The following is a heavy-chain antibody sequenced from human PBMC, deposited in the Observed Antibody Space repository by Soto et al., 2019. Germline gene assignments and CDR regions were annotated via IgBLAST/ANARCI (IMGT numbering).Heavy chain of an antibody. CDR2: ISAYNGNT. CDR1: GYTFTSYG. Sequence: ASVKVSCKASGYTFTSYGISWVRQAPGQGLEWMGWISAYNGNTNYAQKFQGGVTVSTDTSTSTAYMELRSLISDDTAVYYCARGTGKYSYGYVNYWGQGTLVTVSS. D-gene: IGHD5-18*01. CDR3: ARGTGKYSYGYVNY. V-gene: IGHV1-18*01. J-gene: IGHJ4*02.